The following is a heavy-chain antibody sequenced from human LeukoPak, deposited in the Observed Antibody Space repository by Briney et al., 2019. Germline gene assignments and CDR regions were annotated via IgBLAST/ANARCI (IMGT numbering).Heavy chain of an antibody. Sequence: GASVKVSCKASGYTFTTYYMHWVRQAPGQGLEWMGIINPSGGTTSYAQKFQGRVTMTRDTSASTVYMELSSLESEDTAIYYCARERSPVDTSMVVWGQGTLVTVSS. D-gene: IGHD5-18*01. CDR1: GYTFTTYY. J-gene: IGHJ4*02. CDR2: INPSGGTT. V-gene: IGHV1-46*01. CDR3: ARERSPVDTSMVV.